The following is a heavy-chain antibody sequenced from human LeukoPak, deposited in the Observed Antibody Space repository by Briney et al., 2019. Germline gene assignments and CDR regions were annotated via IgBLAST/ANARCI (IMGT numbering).Heavy chain of an antibody. Sequence: ASVKVSCKVSGYTLTELSMHWVRQAPGKGLEWMGGFDPEDGETIYAQKFQGRVTMTEDISTDTAYMELSSLRSEDTAVYYCARDYGSYYYFDYWGQGTLVTVSS. J-gene: IGHJ4*02. CDR1: GYTLTELS. D-gene: IGHD1-26*01. CDR3: ARDYGSYYYFDY. V-gene: IGHV1-24*01. CDR2: FDPEDGET.